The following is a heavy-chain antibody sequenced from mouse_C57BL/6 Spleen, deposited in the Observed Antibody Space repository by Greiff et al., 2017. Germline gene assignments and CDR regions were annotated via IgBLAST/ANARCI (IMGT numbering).Heavy chain of an antibody. CDR1: GYAFTNYL. J-gene: IGHJ2*01. Sequence: QVQLQQSGAELVRPGPSVTVSCKASGYAFTNYLLEWVKQRPGQGLEWIGVLNPGSGGTNYNEKFKGKATLTADKSSSTAYMQLSSLTSEDSAVYFWARRYYGSSLYYFDYWGQGTTLTVSS. CDR2: LNPGSGGT. CDR3: ARRYYGSSLYYFDY. D-gene: IGHD1-1*01. V-gene: IGHV1-54*01.